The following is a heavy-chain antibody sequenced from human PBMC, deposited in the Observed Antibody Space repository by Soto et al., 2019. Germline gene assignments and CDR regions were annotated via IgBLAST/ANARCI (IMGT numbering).Heavy chain of an antibody. D-gene: IGHD2-8*01. J-gene: IGHJ4*02. CDR3: GTNVRGRSLDY. CDR1: GFTFSIYW. Sequence: EVQLVESGGGLVQPGGSLRLSCAASGFTFSIYWMRWVRQAPGKGLEWVATIKQDGSEQYYMDSVKGRFTISRDNAKNSLFLQVKSLRADATAVYYCGTNVRGRSLDYWGRGTLVTVSS. V-gene: IGHV3-7*05. CDR2: IKQDGSEQ.